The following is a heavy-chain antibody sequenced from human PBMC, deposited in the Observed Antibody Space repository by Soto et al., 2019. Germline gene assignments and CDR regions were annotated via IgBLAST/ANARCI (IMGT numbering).Heavy chain of an antibody. CDR3: TRDMEDIVVVPFYNITYYYYYMDV. V-gene: IGHV1-69*04. Sequence: SVKVSCKASGGTFSSYTISWVRQAPGQGLEWMGRIIPILGIANYAQKFQGRVTITADKSTSTAYMELSSLRSEDTAVYYCTRDMEDIVVVPFYNITYYYYYMDVWGKGTTVTVSS. J-gene: IGHJ6*03. CDR2: IIPILGIA. D-gene: IGHD2-2*01. CDR1: GGTFSSYT.